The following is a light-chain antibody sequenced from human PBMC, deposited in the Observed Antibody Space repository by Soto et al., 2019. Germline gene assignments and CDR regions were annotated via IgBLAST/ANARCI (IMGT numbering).Light chain of an antibody. J-gene: IGKJ4*01. CDR1: QSISNY. V-gene: IGKV1-39*01. Sequence: DIQMTQSPSSLSASVGDRVTITCRASQSISNYLNWYQQKPGKAPKLLIYAASSLQSGVPSRFSGSGSGTDFTLTISILQPEDFASYSCQQSSKTPLTFGGGTKVEI. CDR2: AAS. CDR3: QQSSKTPLT.